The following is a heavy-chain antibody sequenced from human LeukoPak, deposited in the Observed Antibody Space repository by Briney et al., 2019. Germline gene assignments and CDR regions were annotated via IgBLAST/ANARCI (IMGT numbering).Heavy chain of an antibody. Sequence: PGGSLRLSCAASGFTVSSNYMTWVRQAPGKGLEWIGSIYYSGDTHYNPSLKSRVTISVDPSKNQFSLKLSSVTAADTAVYYCARRYSGRYYNDWGQGTLVTVSS. D-gene: IGHD1-26*01. CDR2: IYYSGDT. CDR1: GFTVSSNY. J-gene: IGHJ4*02. CDR3: ARRYSGRYYND. V-gene: IGHV4-59*05.